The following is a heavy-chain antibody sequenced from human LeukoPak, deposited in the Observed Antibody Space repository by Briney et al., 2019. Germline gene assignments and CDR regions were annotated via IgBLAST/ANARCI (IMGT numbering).Heavy chain of an antibody. V-gene: IGHV4-59*08. CDR3: ASIATEYSSSLGIDY. CDR2: IYYSGST. CDR1: GGSISNYY. D-gene: IGHD6-13*01. J-gene: IGHJ4*02. Sequence: PSETLSLTCTVSGGSISNYYGSWVRQPPGKGLEWIGYIYYSGSTNYNPSLKSRVTISVDTSKNQFSLKLSSVTAADTAVYYCASIATEYSSSLGIDYWGQGTLVTVSS.